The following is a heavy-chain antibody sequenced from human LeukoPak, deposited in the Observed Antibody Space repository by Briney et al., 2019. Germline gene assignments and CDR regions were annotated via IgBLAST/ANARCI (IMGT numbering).Heavy chain of an antibody. V-gene: IGHV1-8*01. CDR3: AKNIALTGEFDS. CDR1: GYTFTSYD. Sequence: GASVKVSCKASGYTFTSYDVNWFRQATGQGLEWMGWMNPNSSNTGYAQKFQGRVSLTRDTSISTAYMELSSLRSEDTAVYYCAKNIALTGEFDSWGQGTLVTVSS. CDR2: MNPNSSNT. J-gene: IGHJ4*02. D-gene: IGHD7-27*01.